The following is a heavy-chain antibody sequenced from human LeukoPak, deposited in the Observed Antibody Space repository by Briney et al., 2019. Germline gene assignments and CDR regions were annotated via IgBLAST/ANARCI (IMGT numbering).Heavy chain of an antibody. Sequence: GGSLRLSCAASGFTFSSYSMNWVRQAPGKGLEWVSSISSSSSYIYYADSVKGRFTISRDNAKNSLYLQMNSLRAEDTAVYYCARNLGLSPDSSGHDYWGQGTLVTVSS. CDR3: ARNLGLSPDSSGHDY. CDR2: ISSSSSYI. V-gene: IGHV3-21*01. CDR1: GFTFSSYS. D-gene: IGHD3-22*01. J-gene: IGHJ4*02.